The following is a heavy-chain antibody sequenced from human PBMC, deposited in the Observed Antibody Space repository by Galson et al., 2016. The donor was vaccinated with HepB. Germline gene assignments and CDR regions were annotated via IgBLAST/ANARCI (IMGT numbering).Heavy chain of an antibody. CDR1: GYTFNTYG. CDR2: ISPYNGHT. CDR3: ARESGVGVAFDD. D-gene: IGHD6-19*01. J-gene: IGHJ4*02. V-gene: IGHV1-18*01. Sequence: SVKVSCKASGYTFNTYGVAWVRQAPGQGLEWMGWISPYNGHTNYAQNFQGRVTMTTDTSTSTAFLELRSLRSDDTAIYYCARESGVGVAFDDWGQGTLVT.